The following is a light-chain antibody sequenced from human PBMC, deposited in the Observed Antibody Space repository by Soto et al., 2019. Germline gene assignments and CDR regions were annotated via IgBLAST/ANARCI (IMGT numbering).Light chain of an antibody. CDR1: QSVSSTY. V-gene: IGKV3-20*01. CDR2: GAS. CDR3: QQYGSSHPWT. J-gene: IGKJ1*01. Sequence: EIVFTQSPGTLSLSPGGRATLSCRASQSVSSTYLAWYQQKPGQAPRLILYGASSRANDIPDRFSGSGSGTDFTLTISRLEPEDFAVYYCQQYGSSHPWTFGQGTKV.